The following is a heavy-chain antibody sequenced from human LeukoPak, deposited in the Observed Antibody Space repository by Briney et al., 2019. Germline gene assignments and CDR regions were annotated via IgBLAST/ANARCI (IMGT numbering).Heavy chain of an antibody. CDR2: ISGSGGSP. J-gene: IGHJ5*02. CDR1: GFTFSNYS. Sequence: GGSLRLSCAASGFTFSNYSMKWVRQAPGKGLEWVSVISGSGGSPYYADSVKGRFTISRDNSKNTLYLQMNSLRAEDTAVYYCAKGKHGSSWYNWFDPWGQGTPVTVSS. CDR3: AKGKHGSSWYNWFDP. V-gene: IGHV3-23*01. D-gene: IGHD6-13*01.